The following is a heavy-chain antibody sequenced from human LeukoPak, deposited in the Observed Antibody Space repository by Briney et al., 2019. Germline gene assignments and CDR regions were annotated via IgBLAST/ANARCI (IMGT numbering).Heavy chain of an antibody. CDR1: GYTFTGYY. CDR3: ARADHSGSYYSYFDY. J-gene: IGHJ4*02. D-gene: IGHD3-10*01. V-gene: IGHV1-2*04. CDR2: INPNSGGT. Sequence: GASVKVSCKASGYTFTGYYMHWVRQAPGQGLEWMGWINPNSGGTNYAQKFQGWVTMTRDTSISTAYMELSRLRSDDTAVYYCARADHSGSYYSYFDYWGQGTLVTVSS.